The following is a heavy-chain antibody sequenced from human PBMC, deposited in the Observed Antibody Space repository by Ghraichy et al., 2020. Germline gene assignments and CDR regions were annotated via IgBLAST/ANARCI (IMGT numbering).Heavy chain of an antibody. Sequence: SETLSLTCTVSGGSIISYYWSWIRQPPGKGLEWIGYIYNSGRTYYNPSLKSRVTISVVTSKNQFSLKLSSVTAADTAVYYCATWGGDWRSTLNYWGQGTLVTVSS. CDR3: ATWGGDWRSTLNY. CDR1: GGSIISYY. J-gene: IGHJ4*02. V-gene: IGHV4-59*12. D-gene: IGHD2-21*02. CDR2: IYNSGRT.